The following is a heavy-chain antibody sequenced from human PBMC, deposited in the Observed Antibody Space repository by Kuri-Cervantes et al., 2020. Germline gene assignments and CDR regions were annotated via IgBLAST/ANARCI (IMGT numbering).Heavy chain of an antibody. J-gene: IGHJ4*02. V-gene: IGHV3-30-3*01. CDR2: ISYDGSSK. CDR3: ARGGSSSWLHKDY. Sequence: GESLKISCAASGFTFSSYAMHWVRLAPGRGLEWVAVISYDGSSKYYADSVKGRFTISRDNSKNTLYPQMNSLRAEDTAVYYCARGGSSSWLHKDYWGQGTLVTVSS. D-gene: IGHD6-13*01. CDR1: GFTFSSYA.